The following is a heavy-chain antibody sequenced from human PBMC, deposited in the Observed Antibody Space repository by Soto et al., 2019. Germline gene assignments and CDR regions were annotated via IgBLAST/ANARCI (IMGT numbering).Heavy chain of an antibody. V-gene: IGHV3-33*01. D-gene: IGHD6-19*01. CDR2: IWYDGSNK. J-gene: IGHJ6*02. CDR1: GFTFSGHA. CDR3: ARDGQGLAPYALDV. Sequence: QVQLVESGGGVAQPGRSLRLSCTVSGFTFSGHAMHWVRQAPGKGLEWVTQIWYDGSNKYYAESVKGRFTLSRDNYKNTLYLQMNSLRVEDTAVYYCARDGQGLAPYALDVWGQGTSVTVSS.